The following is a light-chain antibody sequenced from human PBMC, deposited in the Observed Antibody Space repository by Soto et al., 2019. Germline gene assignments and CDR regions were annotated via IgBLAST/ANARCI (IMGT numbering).Light chain of an antibody. V-gene: IGKV3-20*01. Sequence: EIVLTQSPGTLSLSPGERATLSCRASHSVSSSYLAWYQQKPGQAPRLLIYGASSRATGIPDRFSGSGSGTAFSLTISSLEPEDFAAYYYQQYCSSPPYTFGQGTKLEIK. J-gene: IGKJ2*01. CDR1: HSVSSSY. CDR3: QQYCSSPPYT. CDR2: GAS.